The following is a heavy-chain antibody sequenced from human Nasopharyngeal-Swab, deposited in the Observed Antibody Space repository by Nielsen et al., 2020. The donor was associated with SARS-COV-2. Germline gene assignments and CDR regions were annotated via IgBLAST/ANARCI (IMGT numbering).Heavy chain of an antibody. CDR1: GYTFTSYD. J-gene: IGHJ4*02. D-gene: IGHD2-15*01. CDR2: MNPNSGNT. Sequence: ASVKVSCKASGYTFTSYDINWVRQATGQGLEWMGWMNPNSGNTGYAQKFQGRVTMTRNTSISTAYMELSSLRSEDTAVYYCARGGSSSYYFDYWGQGTLVTGSS. CDR3: ARGGSSSYYFDY. V-gene: IGHV1-8*01.